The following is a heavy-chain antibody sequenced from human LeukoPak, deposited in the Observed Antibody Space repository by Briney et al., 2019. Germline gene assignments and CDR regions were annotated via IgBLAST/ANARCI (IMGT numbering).Heavy chain of an antibody. CDR3: ARGTHVALYYFDY. V-gene: IGHV4-30-2*01. J-gene: IGHJ4*02. Sequence: PSQTLSLTCTVSGGSISSGGYFWSWIRQPPGKGLEWLGYVYHTGSSYYNPSLKSRVTILVDKSKNQFSLKLTSVTAADTAVYYCARGTHVALYYFDYWGQGTLVTVSS. D-gene: IGHD2-15*01. CDR1: GGSISSGGYF. CDR2: VYHTGSS.